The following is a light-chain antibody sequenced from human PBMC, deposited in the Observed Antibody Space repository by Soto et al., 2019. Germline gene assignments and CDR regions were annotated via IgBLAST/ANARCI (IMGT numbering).Light chain of an antibody. CDR1: QSVNNN. Sequence: EIVMTQSPFTLSVSPGQSATLSCTASQSVNNNVAWYQQKPGQAPRLLIYGASSRATGIPDRFSGSGSGTDFTLTIRRLEPEDFAVYQCQQYGRSPWTFGQGTKVDI. J-gene: IGKJ1*01. CDR3: QQYGRSPWT. V-gene: IGKV3-20*01. CDR2: GAS.